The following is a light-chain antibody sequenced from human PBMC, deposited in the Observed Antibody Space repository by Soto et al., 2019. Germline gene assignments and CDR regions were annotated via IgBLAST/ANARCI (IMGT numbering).Light chain of an antibody. J-gene: IGLJ3*02. CDR2: EVT. CDR1: SSDVGGYNY. Sequence: QSALTQPPSESGCPGQSVTISCTGTSSDVGGYNYVSWYQQYPGRAPKLMIYEVTKRPSGVPDRFSGSKSGNTASLTVSGLQAEDEADYYCSSYAASNNFYFVFGGGTKVTVL. V-gene: IGLV2-8*01. CDR3: SSYAASNNFYFV.